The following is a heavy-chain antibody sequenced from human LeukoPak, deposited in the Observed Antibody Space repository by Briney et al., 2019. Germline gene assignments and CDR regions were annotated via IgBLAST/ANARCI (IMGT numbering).Heavy chain of an antibody. CDR2: IYSCGST. V-gene: IGHV3-53*01. CDR3: ARATYDFWSGPNFDY. Sequence: GGSLRLSCAASGFTVSSNYMSWVRQAPGKGLEWVSVIYSCGSTYYADSVKGRFTISRDNSKNTLYLQMNSLRAEDTAVYYCARATYDFWSGPNFDYWGQGTLVTVSS. CDR1: GFTVSSNY. D-gene: IGHD3-3*01. J-gene: IGHJ4*02.